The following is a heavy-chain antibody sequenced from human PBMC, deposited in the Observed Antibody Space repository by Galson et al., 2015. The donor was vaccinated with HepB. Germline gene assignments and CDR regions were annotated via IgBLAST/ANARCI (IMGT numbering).Heavy chain of an antibody. CDR2: ISSSSSYI. J-gene: IGHJ4*02. Sequence: SLRLSCAASGFTFSSYSMNWVRQAPGKGLEWVSSISSSSSYIYYADSVKGRFTISRDNAKNSLYLQMNSLRAEDTAVYYCARLSGLSYYSHVVPSGLDYWGQGTLVTVSS. CDR3: ARLSGLSYYSHVVPSGLDY. CDR1: GFTFSSYS. V-gene: IGHV3-21*01. D-gene: IGHD3-10*01.